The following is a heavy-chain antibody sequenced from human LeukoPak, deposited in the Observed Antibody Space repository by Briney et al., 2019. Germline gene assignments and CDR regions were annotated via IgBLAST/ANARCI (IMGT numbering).Heavy chain of an antibody. CDR3: ARDTTCYYGSGSYLDYYYYMDV. V-gene: IGHV4-39*07. Sequence: SETLSLTCRVSGASINSGSNYWGWIRQPPGKTLEWIGSIYSSGSTYYNPSLKSLVIIMIDTPKNHFSLTLSSVTAADTAVYCCARDTTCYYGSGSYLDYYYYMDVWGKGTTVTISS. J-gene: IGHJ6*03. CDR1: GASINSGSNY. D-gene: IGHD3-10*01. CDR2: IYSSGST.